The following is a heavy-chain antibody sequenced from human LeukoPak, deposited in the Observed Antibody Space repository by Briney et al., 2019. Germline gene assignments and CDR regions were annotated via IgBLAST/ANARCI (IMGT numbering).Heavy chain of an antibody. CDR1: GYTFTAYY. CDR3: ATPFNDDTYYYYYMDV. J-gene: IGHJ6*03. Sequence: ASVKVSCKASGYTFTAYYIQWVRQAPGQGLEWMGGIIPIFGTANYAQKFQGRVTITTDESTSTAYMELSSLRSEDTAVYYCATPFNDDTYYYYYMDVWGKGTTVTVSS. V-gene: IGHV1-69*05. CDR2: IIPIFGTA. D-gene: IGHD1-1*01.